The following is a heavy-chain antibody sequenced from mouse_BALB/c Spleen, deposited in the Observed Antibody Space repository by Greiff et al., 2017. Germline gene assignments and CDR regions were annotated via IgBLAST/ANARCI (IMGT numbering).Heavy chain of an antibody. CDR2: ISNGGGST. J-gene: IGHJ4*01. V-gene: IGHV5-12-2*01. Sequence: EVQLVESGGGLVQPGGSLKLSCAASGFTFSSYTMSWVRQTPEKRLEWVAYISNGGGSTYYPDNVKGRFTISRDNAKNTLYLQMSSLKSEDTAMYYCARQRTHYYAMDYWGQGTSVTVSS. CDR3: ARQRTHYYAMDY. CDR1: GFTFSSYT.